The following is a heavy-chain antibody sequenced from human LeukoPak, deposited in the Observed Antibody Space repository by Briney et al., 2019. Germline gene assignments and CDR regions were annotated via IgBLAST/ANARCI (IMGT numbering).Heavy chain of an antibody. CDR2: ISSSGSTI. J-gene: IGHJ4*02. D-gene: IGHD6-19*01. CDR1: GFTFSSYE. CDR3: ARDSSSGWYGGIDYFDY. Sequence: QTEGSLRLSCAASGFTFSSYEMNWVRQAPGKGLEWVSYISSSGSTIYYADSVKGRFTISRDNAKNSLYLQMNSLRAEDTAVYYCARDSSSGWYGGIDYFDYWGQGTLVTVSS. V-gene: IGHV3-48*03.